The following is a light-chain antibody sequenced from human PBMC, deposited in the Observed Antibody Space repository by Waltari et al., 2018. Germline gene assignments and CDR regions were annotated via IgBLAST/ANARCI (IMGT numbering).Light chain of an antibody. V-gene: IGKV4-1*01. Sequence: DIVMTQSPDSLAVSLGERATINCKSSQSVLYSSNNKNYLAWYQQTPGQPPKLRIYWSSTGESGVPDRFSGSGSGTDFTLTISSLQAEDVAVYYCQQYYSTPPTFGQGTKVEIK. CDR3: QQYYSTPPT. CDR1: QSVLYSSNNKNY. J-gene: IGKJ1*01. CDR2: WSS.